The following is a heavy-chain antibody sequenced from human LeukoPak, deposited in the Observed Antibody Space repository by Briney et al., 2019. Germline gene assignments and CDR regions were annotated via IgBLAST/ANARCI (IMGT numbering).Heavy chain of an antibody. Sequence: GASVKVSCKASGYTFTGDYMHWVRQAPGQGLEWMGWINPNTGGTNYAQKFQGRVTMTRDTSISTAYMEVSRLRSDDTAVYYCARTLPYDSSGPPFDYWGQGTLVTVSS. CDR3: ARTLPYDSSGPPFDY. CDR1: GYTFTGDY. J-gene: IGHJ4*02. CDR2: INPNTGGT. V-gene: IGHV1-2*02. D-gene: IGHD3-22*01.